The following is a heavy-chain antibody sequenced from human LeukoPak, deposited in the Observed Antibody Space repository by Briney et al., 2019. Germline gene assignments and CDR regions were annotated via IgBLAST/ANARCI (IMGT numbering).Heavy chain of an antibody. CDR3: ARANFPIIHGMDV. Sequence: SETLSLTCTVSGGSISSETYYWGWIRQPPGKGLEWIGYIYHSGSTYYNPSLKSRVTISVDRSKNQFSLKLSSVTAADTAVYYCARANFPIIHGMDVWGQGTTVTVSS. D-gene: IGHD5-12*01. CDR1: GGSISSETYY. J-gene: IGHJ6*02. CDR2: IYHSGST. V-gene: IGHV4-30-2*01.